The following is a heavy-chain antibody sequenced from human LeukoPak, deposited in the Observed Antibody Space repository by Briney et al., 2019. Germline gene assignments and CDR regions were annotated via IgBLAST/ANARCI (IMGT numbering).Heavy chain of an antibody. J-gene: IGHJ4*02. D-gene: IGHD3-10*01. Sequence: GGSLRLSCAASGFTFSSYAMSWVRQGPGKGLEWVSAISYSGGYTYYAGSVKGRFTISRDNSKNTLFVKMNSLRAEDTAVYYCAKESPYVSPRQYYFDYWGQGTLVTVSS. V-gene: IGHV3-23*01. CDR3: AKESPYVSPRQYYFDY. CDR2: ISYSGGYT. CDR1: GFTFSSYA.